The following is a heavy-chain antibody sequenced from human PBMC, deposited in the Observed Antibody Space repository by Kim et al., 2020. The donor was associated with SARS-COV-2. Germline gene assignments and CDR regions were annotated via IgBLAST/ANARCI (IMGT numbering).Heavy chain of an antibody. Sequence: SETLSLTCTVSGGSISSNSYYWGWVRQTPEKGLEWIGSIYYSGTTYYNPSLESRVTISINTYKNQFSLKLSSVTAADTAVYYCAGTLEWEAQLYDYWGQGTLVIVSS. V-gene: IGHV4-39*01. CDR2: IYYSGTT. J-gene: IGHJ4*02. CDR1: GGSISSNSYY. D-gene: IGHD1-26*01. CDR3: AGTLEWEAQLYDY.